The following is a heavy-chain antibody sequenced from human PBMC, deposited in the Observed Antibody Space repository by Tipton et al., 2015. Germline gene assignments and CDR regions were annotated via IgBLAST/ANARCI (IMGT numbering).Heavy chain of an antibody. CDR2: ISSSSSYI. CDR3: VREGSGWYGADY. J-gene: IGHJ4*02. Sequence: GSLRLSCAASGFTVSSNYTSWVRQAPGKGLEWVSSISSSSSYIYYADSVKGRFTISRDNAKNSLYLQMNSLRAEDTAVYYCVREGSGWYGADYWGQGTLVTVSS. D-gene: IGHD6-19*01. V-gene: IGHV3-21*01. CDR1: GFTVSSNY.